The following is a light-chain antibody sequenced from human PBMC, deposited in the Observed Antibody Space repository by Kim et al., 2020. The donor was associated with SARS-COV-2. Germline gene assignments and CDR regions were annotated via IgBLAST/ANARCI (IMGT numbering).Light chain of an antibody. CDR1: QSILSSSNNKNY. V-gene: IGKV4-1*01. CDR2: WAS. Sequence: DIVMTQSPDSLAVSLGERATVNCKSSQSILSSSNNKNYLAWFQQKPGQPPKLLFYWASTRESGVPDRFSGSGSGTDFTLTISSLQAEDVAVYYCQQYYSTPHTFGQGTKLEI. CDR3: QQYYSTPHT. J-gene: IGKJ2*01.